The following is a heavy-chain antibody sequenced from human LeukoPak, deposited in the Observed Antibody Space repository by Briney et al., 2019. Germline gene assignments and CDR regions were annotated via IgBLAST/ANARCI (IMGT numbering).Heavy chain of an antibody. CDR3: ARDTARITIFGVAKYMDV. CDR1: GYTFTDYY. J-gene: IGHJ6*03. CDR2: INPNSGGT. D-gene: IGHD3-3*01. V-gene: IGHV1-2*02. Sequence: ASVKVSCKASGYTFTDYYIHWVRQAPGQGLEWMGLINPNSGGTKYAQKFQGRVTMTRDTSISLAYMELSRLRSDDTAVYYCARDTARITIFGVAKYMDVWGKGTTVTVSS.